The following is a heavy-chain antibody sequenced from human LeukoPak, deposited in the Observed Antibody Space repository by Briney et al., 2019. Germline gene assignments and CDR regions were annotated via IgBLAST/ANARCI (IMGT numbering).Heavy chain of an antibody. V-gene: IGHV4-59*01. CDR3: ARTYCSSTSCYLFHFDY. D-gene: IGHD2-2*01. J-gene: IGHJ4*02. CDR2: IYYSGRT. Sequence: PSETLSLTCTVSGGSISGYYWSWIRQPPGKGLEWIGYIYYSGRTNYSPSLESRVTISVDTSRSQFSPQLSSVTAADTAVYYCARTYCSSTSCYLFHFDYWGQGILVTVSS. CDR1: GGSISGYY.